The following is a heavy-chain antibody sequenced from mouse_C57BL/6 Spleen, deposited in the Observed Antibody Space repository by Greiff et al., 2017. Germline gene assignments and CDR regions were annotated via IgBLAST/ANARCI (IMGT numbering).Heavy chain of an antibody. CDR1: GFSLTSYG. J-gene: IGHJ4*01. Sequence: QVQLQQSGPGLVQPSQSLSITCTASGFSLTSYGVHWVRQSPGLGLEWLGVIWRGGSTAYNAAFIYRLGISKDNSTSQVLFKMNSLQADDTAIYDCARIPLSTTVVATRYYSALDYWGQGTSVTVSS. CDR3: ARIPLSTTVVATRYYSALDY. V-gene: IGHV2-2*01. CDR2: IWRGGST. D-gene: IGHD1-1*01.